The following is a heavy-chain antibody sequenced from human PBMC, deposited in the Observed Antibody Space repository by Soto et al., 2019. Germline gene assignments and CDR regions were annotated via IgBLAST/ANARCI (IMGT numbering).Heavy chain of an antibody. D-gene: IGHD6-19*01. J-gene: IGHJ1*01. CDR3: ARPPVLGIAVARQSGYFQH. CDR1: GGSFSGCY. CDR2: INHSGST. Sequence: PSETLSLTCAVYGGSFSGCYWSWIRQPPGKGLEWIGEINHSGSTNYNPSLKSRVTISVDTSKNQFSLKLSSVTAADTAVYYCARPPVLGIAVARQSGYFQHWGQGTLVTVSS. V-gene: IGHV4-34*01.